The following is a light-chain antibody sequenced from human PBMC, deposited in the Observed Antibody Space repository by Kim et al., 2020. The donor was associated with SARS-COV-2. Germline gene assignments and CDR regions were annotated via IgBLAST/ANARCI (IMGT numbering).Light chain of an antibody. CDR2: SAS. Sequence: ENVLTQSPGTLSLSPGERATLSCWASQSVSSNFLAWYQQKGGQAPWLLIYSASSRASGIPDRFSGSGSGTDFTLTISTLEPEDFAVYYCQQYATSPETFGQGTKVDIK. V-gene: IGKV3-20*01. J-gene: IGKJ1*01. CDR3: QQYATSPET. CDR1: QSVSSNF.